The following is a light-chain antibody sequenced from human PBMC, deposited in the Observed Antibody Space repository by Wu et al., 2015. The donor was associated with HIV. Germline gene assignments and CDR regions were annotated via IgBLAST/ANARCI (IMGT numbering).Light chain of an antibody. V-gene: IGKV1-39*01. J-gene: IGKJ2*03. Sequence: DIQMTQSPSSLSASVGDRVTITCRASQNIESHLNWYQQRPGKAPELLIYGASSLQTGVPPRFSGSRSGTGFTLTISGVQSQDSATYYCQQTYNTPYRNTFPYSFGQGTKLEIK. CDR1: QNIESH. CDR3: QQTYNTPYRNTFPYS. CDR2: GAS.